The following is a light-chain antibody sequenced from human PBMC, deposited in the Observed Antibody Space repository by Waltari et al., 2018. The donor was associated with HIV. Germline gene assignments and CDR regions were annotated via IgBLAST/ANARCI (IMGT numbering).Light chain of an antibody. V-gene: IGLV3-21*02. Sequence: SYVLTQSPSLSVAPGQTATLPCGHIGRTSVQWYRQKPGRAPLLVVLDDVDRSSGIPARFSGARSGERATLTIRGVEAGDEADYYCQVWDRSYKEAVFGGGT. CDR3: QVWDRSYKEAV. CDR1: HIGRTS. J-gene: IGLJ2*01. CDR2: DDV.